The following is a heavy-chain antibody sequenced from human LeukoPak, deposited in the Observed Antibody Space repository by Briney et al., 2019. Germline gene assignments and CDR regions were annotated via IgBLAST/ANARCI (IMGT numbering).Heavy chain of an antibody. V-gene: IGHV3-30*02. CDR1: GFTFSSYG. D-gene: IGHD3-3*01. Sequence: GGSLRLSCAASGFTFSSYGMHWVRQAPGKGLEWVAFIRYDGNNKYYADSVKGRFTISRDNSKNTLYLQMNSLRAEDTAVYYCARDLSDYDFWSVPDYWGQGTLVTVSS. CDR3: ARDLSDYDFWSVPDY. CDR2: IRYDGNNK. J-gene: IGHJ4*02.